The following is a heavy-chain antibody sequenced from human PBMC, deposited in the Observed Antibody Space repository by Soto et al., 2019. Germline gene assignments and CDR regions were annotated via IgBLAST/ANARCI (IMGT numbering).Heavy chain of an antibody. CDR2: IHHNGNT. CDR3: ARQSTGYSVEVDY. V-gene: IGHV4-59*08. D-gene: IGHD6-13*01. Sequence: SETLSLTCTVSDDSISTYYWNWIRQPPGKGLEWIGHIHHNGNTNSCPSLKSRVSMSIDTSKNQVSLKLTAVTAADTAVYYCARQSTGYSVEVDYWGQGTLVTVSS. CDR1: DDSISTYY. J-gene: IGHJ4*02.